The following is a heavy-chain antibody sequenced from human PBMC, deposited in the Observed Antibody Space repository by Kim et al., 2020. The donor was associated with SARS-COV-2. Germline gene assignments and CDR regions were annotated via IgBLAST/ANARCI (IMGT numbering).Heavy chain of an antibody. V-gene: IGHV4-39*01. Sequence: SETLSLTCTVSGGSISSSSYYWGWIRQPPGKGLEWIGSIYYSGSTYYNPSLKSRVTISVDTSKNQFSLKLSSVTAADTAVYYCARSPRGGSGRDYWGQGTLVTVSS. D-gene: IGHD6-19*01. J-gene: IGHJ4*02. CDR3: ARSPRGGSGRDY. CDR1: GGSISSSSYY. CDR2: IYYSGST.